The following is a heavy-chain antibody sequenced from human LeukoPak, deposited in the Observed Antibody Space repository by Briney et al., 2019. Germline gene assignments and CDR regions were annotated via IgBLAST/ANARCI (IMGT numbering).Heavy chain of an antibody. CDR1: GYSFSSYW. J-gene: IGHJ6*02. Sequence: GESLKISCKGSGYSFSSYWIAWVRQMPGKGLEWMGIIYPGDSDTRYSPSFQGQVTISADKSISTAYLQWSSLQASDTALFYFARSGSLYYNGMDVWGQGTTVTVSS. CDR2: IYPGDSDT. D-gene: IGHD3-10*01. CDR3: ARSGSLYYNGMDV. V-gene: IGHV5-51*01.